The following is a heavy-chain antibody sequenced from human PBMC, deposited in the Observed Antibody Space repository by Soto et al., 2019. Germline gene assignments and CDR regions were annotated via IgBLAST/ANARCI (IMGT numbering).Heavy chain of an antibody. CDR2: ISGSGGST. CDR3: AKDRAYCGGDCYSDPGFFDY. CDR1: GFTFSSYA. D-gene: IGHD2-21*02. V-gene: IGHV3-23*01. J-gene: IGHJ4*02. Sequence: PGGSLRLSCAASGFTFSSYAMSWVRQAPGKGLEWVSAISGSGGSTYYADSVKGRFTISRDNSKNTLYLQMNSLRAEDTAVYYCAKDRAYCGGDCYSDPGFFDYWGQGTLVTVSS.